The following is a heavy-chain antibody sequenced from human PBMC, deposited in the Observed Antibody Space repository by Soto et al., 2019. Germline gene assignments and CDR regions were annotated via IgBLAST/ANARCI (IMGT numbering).Heavy chain of an antibody. Sequence: QVQLQESGPGLVKPSETLSLTCTVSGGSIRSYYWSWIRQPPGKGLEWIGYIYYSGSTNYNPSLKSRVTKSVDTSNNQFSLKMSSVTAADTAVYYCARHRPYSSPCYFDYWGQGTLVTVSS. D-gene: IGHD2-15*01. J-gene: IGHJ4*02. CDR2: IYYSGST. V-gene: IGHV4-59*08. CDR3: ARHRPYSSPCYFDY. CDR1: GGSIRSYY.